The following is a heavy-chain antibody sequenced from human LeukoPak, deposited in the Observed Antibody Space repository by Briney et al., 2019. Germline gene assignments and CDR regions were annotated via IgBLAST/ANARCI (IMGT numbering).Heavy chain of an antibody. V-gene: IGHV3-21*01. CDR3: ARDGGGSQQSNWFDL. CDR1: GFTFSRYS. Sequence: GGSLRLSCAASGFTFSRYSMNWVRQAPGKGLEWVSSISSSSSYIYYADSVKGRFTISRDNAKNSLYLQMNSLRAEDTAVYYCARDGGGSQQSNWFDLWGQGTLVTVSS. CDR2: ISSSSSYI. J-gene: IGHJ5*02. D-gene: IGHD1-26*01.